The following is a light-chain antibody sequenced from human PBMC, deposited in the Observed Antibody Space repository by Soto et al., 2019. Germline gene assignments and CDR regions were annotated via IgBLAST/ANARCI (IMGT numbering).Light chain of an antibody. CDR1: QSVGSSF. CDR3: QQYENSPLT. J-gene: IGKJ4*01. V-gene: IGKV3-20*01. Sequence: EIVLTQSPDTLSLSPGERATLSCRASQSVGSSFLAWYQQKPGQAPRLLIYRTSTRATGIPDRFTGSGSGTDFTLTISRLEPEDFAVYYCQQYENSPLTFGGGTKVKIK. CDR2: RTS.